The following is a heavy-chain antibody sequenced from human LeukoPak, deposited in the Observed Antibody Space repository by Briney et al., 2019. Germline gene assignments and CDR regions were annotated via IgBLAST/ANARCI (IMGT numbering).Heavy chain of an antibody. CDR1: GFTFSSYA. CDR2: ISGSGGST. J-gene: IGHJ1*01. V-gene: IGHV3-23*01. CDR3: AKDGTYYDSSGFSVAEYFQH. D-gene: IGHD3-22*01. Sequence: GGSLRLSCAASGFTFSSYAMSWVRQAPGKGLEWVSAISGSGGSTYYADSVKGRFTISRDNSKNTLYLQMNSLRAEDTAVYFCAKDGTYYDSSGFSVAEYFQHWGQGTLVTVSS.